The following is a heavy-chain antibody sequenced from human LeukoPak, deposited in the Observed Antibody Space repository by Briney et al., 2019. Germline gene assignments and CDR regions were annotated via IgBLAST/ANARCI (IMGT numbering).Heavy chain of an antibody. CDR1: GGSISSYY. V-gene: IGHV4-4*07. CDR3: ARGVNYCSTTSCFTFDP. Sequence: PSETLSLTCTVSGGSISSYYWSWIRQPAGKGLEWIGRIYTSGTTNYNPSLKSRVTMSVDTSKNQSSLKLSSVTAADTAVYYCARGVNYCSTTSCFTFDPWGQGTLVTVSS. CDR2: IYTSGTT. J-gene: IGHJ5*02. D-gene: IGHD2-2*01.